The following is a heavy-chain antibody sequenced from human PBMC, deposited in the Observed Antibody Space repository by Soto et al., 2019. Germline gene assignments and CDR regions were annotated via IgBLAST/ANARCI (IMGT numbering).Heavy chain of an antibody. J-gene: IGHJ4*02. V-gene: IGHV3-7*03. D-gene: IGHD3-16*01. CDR1: GFSFITYW. CDR3: AKGGHIDF. CDR2: IKADGSET. Sequence: WGSLRLSCEASGFSFITYWIIWARQVPGTWLEWVANIKADGSETYYVDSVRGRFTISRGNAKTSLFLQLNSLRAEDTAVYYCAKGGHIDFCGQGTLVTVSS.